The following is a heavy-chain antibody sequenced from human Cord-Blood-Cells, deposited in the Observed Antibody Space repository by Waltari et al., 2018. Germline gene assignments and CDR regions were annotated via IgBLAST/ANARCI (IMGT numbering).Heavy chain of an antibody. D-gene: IGHD3-22*01. J-gene: IGHJ3*02. CDR2: IYYSGST. Sequence: QVQLQESGPGLVKPSATLSLTCTVPGGPSCSYYWSWTRQPPGKGLEWIGYIYYSGSTNYNPSLKSRVTISVDTSKNQFSLKLSSVTAADTAVYYCARQRDYYDKGAFDIWGQGTMVTVSS. V-gene: IGHV4-59*08. CDR3: ARQRDYYDKGAFDI. CDR1: GGPSCSYY.